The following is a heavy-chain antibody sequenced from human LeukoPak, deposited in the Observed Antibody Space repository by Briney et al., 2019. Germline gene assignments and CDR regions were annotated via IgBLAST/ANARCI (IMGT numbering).Heavy chain of an antibody. J-gene: IGHJ4*02. CDR1: GLTFSSYA. CDR2: ISVSGGST. Sequence: GGSLRLSCVASGLTFSSYAMSWVRQAPGKGLEWVSTISVSGGSTYYADSVKGRFTISRDNSKNTLYLQMNSLRAVDTAVYYCAPYCSGGSCYRYWGQGTLVTVSS. D-gene: IGHD2-15*01. CDR3: APYCSGGSCYRY. V-gene: IGHV3-23*01.